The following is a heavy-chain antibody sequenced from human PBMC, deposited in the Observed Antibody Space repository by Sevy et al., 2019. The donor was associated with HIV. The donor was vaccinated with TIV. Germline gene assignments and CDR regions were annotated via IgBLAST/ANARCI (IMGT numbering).Heavy chain of an antibody. CDR1: VFSFSDYY. CDR2: ISSSGSTI. D-gene: IGHD4-17*01. Sequence: GGSLRLSCAASVFSFSDYYMSWIRQAPGKGLEWISYISSSGSTINYADSLKGRFTISRDKAKNSLYLQMDSLRADDTAVYYCARDLTTVTTAYFQHWGQGTLVTVSS. CDR3: ARDLTTVTTAYFQH. J-gene: IGHJ1*01. V-gene: IGHV3-11*01.